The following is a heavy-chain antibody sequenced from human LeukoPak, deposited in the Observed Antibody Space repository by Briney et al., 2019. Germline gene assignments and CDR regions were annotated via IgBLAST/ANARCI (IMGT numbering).Heavy chain of an antibody. J-gene: IGHJ3*02. CDR2: IYTSGST. Sequence: KASETLSLTCTVSGGSISSYYWSWIRQPAGKGLEWIGRIYTSGSTNYNPSLKSRVTMSVDTSKNQFSLKLSSVTSADTAVYYCARDIMAVAGRNHAFDIWGQGTMVTVSS. CDR1: GGSISSYY. V-gene: IGHV4-4*07. CDR3: ARDIMAVAGRNHAFDI. D-gene: IGHD6-19*01.